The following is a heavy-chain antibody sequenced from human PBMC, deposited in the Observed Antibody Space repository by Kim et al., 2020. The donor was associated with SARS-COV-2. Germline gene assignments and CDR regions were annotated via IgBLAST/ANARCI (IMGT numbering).Heavy chain of an antibody. D-gene: IGHD1-26*01. Sequence: GGSLRLSCTASGFTVGDYAIRWCRQAPGKVLDWVCFIRIKAYGGTTEYAASGKVRFNIARDDSKRIAYLQMNSLKTEATAVYYCTRAHNVGSWSSYYYYYMDVWGKGTTVTVSS. CDR3: TRAHNVGSWSSYYYYYMDV. CDR1: GFTVGDYA. CDR2: IRIKAYGGTT. J-gene: IGHJ6*03. V-gene: IGHV3-49*03.